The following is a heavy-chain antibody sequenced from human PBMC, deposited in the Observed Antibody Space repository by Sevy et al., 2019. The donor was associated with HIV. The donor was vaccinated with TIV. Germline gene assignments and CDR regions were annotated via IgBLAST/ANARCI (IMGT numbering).Heavy chain of an antibody. CDR2: IYHSGST. CDR1: GYSISSGYY. Sequence: SETLSLTCAVSGYSISSGYYWGWIRQPPGKGLEWIGSIYHSGSTYYNPSLKSRVTISGDTSKNQFSLKLSSVTAADTAVYYCARHERDSGSYKNYYYYYYMDVWGKGTTVTVSS. J-gene: IGHJ6*03. V-gene: IGHV4-38-2*01. CDR3: ARHERDSGSYKNYYYYYYMDV. D-gene: IGHD6-6*01.